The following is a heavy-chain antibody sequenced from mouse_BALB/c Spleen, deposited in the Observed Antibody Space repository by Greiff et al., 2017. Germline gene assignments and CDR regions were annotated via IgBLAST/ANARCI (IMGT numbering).Heavy chain of an antibody. V-gene: IGHV5-6-3*01. CDR2: INSNGGST. CDR1: GFTFSSYG. Sequence: EVKLVESGGGLVQPGGSLKLSCAASGFTFSSYGLSWVRQTPDKRLELVATINSNGGSTYYPDIVKGRFTISRDNAKNTLYLQMSSLKSEDTAMYYCARDHGYYAYWGQGTLVTVSA. J-gene: IGHJ3*01. CDR3: ARDHGYYAY. D-gene: IGHD2-3*01.